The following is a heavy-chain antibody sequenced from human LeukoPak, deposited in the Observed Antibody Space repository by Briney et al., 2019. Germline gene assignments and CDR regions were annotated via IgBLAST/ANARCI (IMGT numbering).Heavy chain of an antibody. CDR1: GFTFSSYA. V-gene: IGHV3-23*01. Sequence: GGSLRLSCAASGFTFSSYAMSCVRQAPGKGLEWVSAISGSGGSTYYADSVKGRFTISRDNSKNTLYLQMNSLRAEDTAVYYCAKDRGLTMGAESGYWGQGTLVTVSS. D-gene: IGHD1-26*01. CDR2: ISGSGGST. J-gene: IGHJ4*02. CDR3: AKDRGLTMGAESGY.